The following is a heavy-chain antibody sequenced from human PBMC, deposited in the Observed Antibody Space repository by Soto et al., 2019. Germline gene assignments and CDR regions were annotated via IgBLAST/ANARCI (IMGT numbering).Heavy chain of an antibody. V-gene: IGHV1-69*02. CDR3: SSQRCGGSCYWYYYGMDV. J-gene: IGHJ6*02. D-gene: IGHD2-15*01. Sequence: SVKVSCTASVGTFSSYTISWVRQAPGQGLEWMGRIIPILGIATYAQKFQGRVTITADKSTSTAYMELSSLRSEDTAVYYCSSQRCGGSCYWYYYGMDVWGQGTTVTVSS. CDR2: IIPILGIA. CDR1: VGTFSSYT.